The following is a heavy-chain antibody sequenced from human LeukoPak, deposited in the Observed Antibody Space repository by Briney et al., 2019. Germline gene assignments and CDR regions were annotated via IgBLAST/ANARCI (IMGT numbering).Heavy chain of an antibody. Sequence: PGGSPRLSCAASGFTFSNYAMSWVRQAPGKGLEWVSGISGSGGSTYYADSVKGRFTISRDNSKNTLYLQMNNLRAADTALYYCATRRAPGTPYYFDYWGQGAQVTVSS. CDR2: ISGSGGST. CDR1: GFTFSNYA. J-gene: IGHJ4*02. D-gene: IGHD1-7*01. CDR3: ATRRAPGTPYYFDY. V-gene: IGHV3-23*01.